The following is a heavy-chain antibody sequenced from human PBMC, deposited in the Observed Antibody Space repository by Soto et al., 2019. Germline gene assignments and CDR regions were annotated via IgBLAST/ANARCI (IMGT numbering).Heavy chain of an antibody. CDR3: ARARGGYSGFDYFDS. CDR1: GGSVSSGGYY. CDR2: SYYSGST. V-gene: IGHV4-31*03. D-gene: IGHD5-12*01. Sequence: PSETLSLTCSVSGGSVSSGGYYWSWIRQRPGKGLEWIGYSYYSGSTYYNPSLKSRLTTSVDTSENQFSLKLTSVTAADTAVYYCARARGGYSGFDYFDSWGQGTLVTVSS. J-gene: IGHJ4*02.